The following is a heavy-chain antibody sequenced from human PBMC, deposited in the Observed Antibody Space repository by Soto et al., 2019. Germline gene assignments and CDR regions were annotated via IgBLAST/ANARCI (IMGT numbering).Heavy chain of an antibody. J-gene: IGHJ6*02. CDR2: VYYSGST. CDR3: ARDGPYQPLYYSPGYKRDYYYGMDV. Sequence: SETLSLTCTVSGGSISSSSYYWGWIRQPPGKGLEWIGSVYYSGSTYDNPSLKSRITLSVDRSKSQFSLKLTSVTVADTAVYYCARDGPYQPLYYSPGYKRDYYYGMDVWGQGTTVTVSS. V-gene: IGHV4-39*02. D-gene: IGHD2-2*02. CDR1: GGSISSSSYY.